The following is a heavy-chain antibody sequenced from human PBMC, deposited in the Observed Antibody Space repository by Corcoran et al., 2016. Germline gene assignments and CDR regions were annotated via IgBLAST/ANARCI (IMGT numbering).Heavy chain of an antibody. J-gene: IGHJ5*02. CDR1: GGSISSSSYY. CDR2: IYYSGST. V-gene: IGHV4-39*07. CDR3: ARDEDRVGFDP. Sequence: QLQLQESGPGLVKPSETLSLTCTVSGGSISSSSYYWGWIRQPPGKGLEWIGSIYYSGSTYYNPSLKSRVTISVDTSKNQFSLKLSSVTAADMAVYYCARDEDRVGFDPWGQGTLVTVSS.